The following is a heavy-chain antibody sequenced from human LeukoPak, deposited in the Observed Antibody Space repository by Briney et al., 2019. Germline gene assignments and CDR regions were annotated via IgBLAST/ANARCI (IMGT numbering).Heavy chain of an antibody. J-gene: IGHJ6*03. CDR2: IYTSGST. CDR3: TRHGTRYYYYYMDV. V-gene: IGHV4-59*10. CDR1: GGSFSGYY. Sequence: SETLSLTCAVYGGSFSGYYWSWIRQPAGKGLEWIGRIYTSGSTNYNPSLKSRVTISVDTSKNQFSLNLSSVTAADTAVYYCTRHGTRYYYYYMDVWGRGTTVTVSS.